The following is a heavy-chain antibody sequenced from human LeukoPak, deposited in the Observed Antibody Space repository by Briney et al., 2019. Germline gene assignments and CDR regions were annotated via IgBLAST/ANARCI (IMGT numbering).Heavy chain of an antibody. Sequence: GGSLRLSCAASGFTFDNYGMIWVRQAPGKGLEWVSGINWNGGSTGYSDSVKGRFTISRDNAKNSLYLQMNSLRAEDTAVYYCAVLDYDSITDYWGQGTLVTVSS. J-gene: IGHJ4*02. CDR2: INWNGGST. CDR3: AVLDYDSITDY. V-gene: IGHV3-20*04. D-gene: IGHD3-22*01. CDR1: GFTFDNYG.